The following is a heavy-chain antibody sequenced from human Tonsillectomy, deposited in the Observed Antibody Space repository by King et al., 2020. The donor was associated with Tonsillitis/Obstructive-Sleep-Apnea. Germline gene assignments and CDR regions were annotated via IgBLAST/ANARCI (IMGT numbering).Heavy chain of an antibody. CDR2: VSYDGSNK. CDR3: AKDSDSGPIGGDFDN. D-gene: IGHD6-19*01. J-gene: IGHJ4*02. Sequence: VQLVESGGGVVQPGRSLRLSCAASGFTFSTYAMHWVRQAPGKGLEWVAVVSYDGSNKNCADSVKGRFTISRDNSKNTLYLQMNSLRAEETAVYYCAKDSDSGPIGGDFDNWGQGTLVTVSS. V-gene: IGHV3-30*18. CDR1: GFTFSTYA.